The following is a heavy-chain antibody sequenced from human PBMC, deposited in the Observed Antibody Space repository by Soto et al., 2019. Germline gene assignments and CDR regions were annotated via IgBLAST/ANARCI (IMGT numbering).Heavy chain of an antibody. D-gene: IGHD6-6*01. CDR3: AKEVGYSSSSDYYYYGMDV. J-gene: IGHJ6*02. CDR1: GFYFNNYG. V-gene: IGHV3-21*01. CDR2: VSKSDYT. Sequence: GSLRLSCAVSGFYFNNYGINWVRQPPGKGLEWVSSVSKSDYTYYSDSVRGRFTISRDNAKNSVSLQMNSLRAEDTAVYYCAKEVGYSSSSDYYYYGMDVWGQGTTVTVSS.